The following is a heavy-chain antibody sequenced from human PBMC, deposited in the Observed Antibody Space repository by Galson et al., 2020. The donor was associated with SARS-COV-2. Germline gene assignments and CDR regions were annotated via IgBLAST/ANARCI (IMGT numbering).Heavy chain of an antibody. CDR3: ARIRYDILTGYYPDY. CDR1: GFTVSSNY. J-gene: IGHJ4*02. Sequence: GGSLRLSCAASGFTVSSNYMSWVRQAPGKGLEWVSVIYSGGSTYYADSVKGRFTISRDNSKNTLYLQMNSLRAKDTAVYYCARIRYDILTGYYPDYWGQGTLVTVSS. CDR2: IYSGGST. D-gene: IGHD3-9*01. V-gene: IGHV3-53*01.